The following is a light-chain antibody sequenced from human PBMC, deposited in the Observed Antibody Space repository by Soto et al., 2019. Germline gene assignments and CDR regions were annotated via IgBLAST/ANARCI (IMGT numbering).Light chain of an antibody. Sequence: QSVLTQPPSASGSPGQSVTISCTGTSSDVGGYNYVSWYQQHPGKAPRLVIYEVTKWPSGVPDRFSGPKSGNTASLTVSGLQADDEADYYCSSFSGFSTVFGTGTKVTVL. J-gene: IGLJ1*01. CDR3: SSFSGFSTV. CDR2: EVT. CDR1: SSDVGGYNY. V-gene: IGLV2-8*01.